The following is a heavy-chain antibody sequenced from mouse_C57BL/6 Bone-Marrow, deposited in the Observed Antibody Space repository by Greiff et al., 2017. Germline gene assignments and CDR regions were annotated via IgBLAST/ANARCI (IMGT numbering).Heavy chain of an antibody. V-gene: IGHV5-12*01. CDR3: ASAYYAMDY. Sequence: DVKLVESGGGLVQPGGSLKLSCAASGFPFSDYYMYWVRQTPEKRLEWVAYISNGGGSTYYPDTVKGRFTISRDNAKNTLYLQMSRLKSEDTAMYYCASAYYAMDYWGQGTSVTVSS. CDR1: GFPFSDYY. J-gene: IGHJ4*01. CDR2: ISNGGGST.